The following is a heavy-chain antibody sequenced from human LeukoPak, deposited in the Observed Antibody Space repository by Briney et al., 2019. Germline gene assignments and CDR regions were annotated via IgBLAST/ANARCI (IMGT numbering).Heavy chain of an antibody. CDR3: ARAVLVDDSSGDYYFDY. D-gene: IGHD3-22*01. Sequence: ASVRVSCKASGYTFTSHYMHWVRQAPGQGLEWMGIINPSDGSTTYAQKFQGRVTITADESTSTAYMELSCLRSEDTAVYYCARAVLVDDSSGDYYFDYWGQGTSATASS. CDR2: INPSDGST. V-gene: IGHV1-46*01. J-gene: IGHJ4*02. CDR1: GYTFTSHY.